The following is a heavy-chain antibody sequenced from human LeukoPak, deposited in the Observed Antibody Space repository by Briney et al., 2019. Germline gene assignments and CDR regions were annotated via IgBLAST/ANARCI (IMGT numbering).Heavy chain of an antibody. V-gene: IGHV3-30-3*01. CDR2: ISYDGSNK. J-gene: IGHJ4*02. CDR3: ARVSDLGLIVVVPATMWDYFDY. CDR1: GFTFSSYA. Sequence: PGRSLRLSCAASGFTFSSYAMHWVRQAPGKGLEWVAVISYDGSNKYYADSVKGRFTISRDNSKNTLYLQMNSLRAEDTAVYYCARVSDLGLIVVVPATMWDYFDYWGQGTLVTVSS. D-gene: IGHD2-2*01.